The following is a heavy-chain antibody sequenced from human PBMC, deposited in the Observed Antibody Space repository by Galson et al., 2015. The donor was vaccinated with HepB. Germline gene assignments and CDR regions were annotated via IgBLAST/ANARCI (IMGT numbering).Heavy chain of an antibody. V-gene: IGHV6-1*01. CDR1: GDSVSSATAA. J-gene: IGHJ4*02. D-gene: IGHD2-8*01. Sequence: CAISGDSVSSATAAWNWIRQSPSRGLEWLGRTFYRSKWYNEYAVSVKSRITISPDTPKNQLSLQLNSVTPEDTAVYYCARVSKGFGYCTTTICNAFNSWGQGTLVTVSS. CDR3: ARVSKGFGYCTTTICNAFNS. CDR2: TFYRSKWYN.